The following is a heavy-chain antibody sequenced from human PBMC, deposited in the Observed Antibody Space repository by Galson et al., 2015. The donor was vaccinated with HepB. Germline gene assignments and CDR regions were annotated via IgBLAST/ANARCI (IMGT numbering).Heavy chain of an antibody. D-gene: IGHD4/OR15-4a*01. J-gene: IGHJ4*02. CDR2: IDSDGSST. V-gene: IGHV3-74*03. Sequence: SLRLSCAASGFIFNSYWMHWVRQAPGKGLVWVSRIDSDGSSTVYADSVKGRFTISRDNAKNTLYLQMDSLRAEDTAVYYWARDDYYQKQDYWGQGTLAPVSS. CDR1: GFIFNSYW. CDR3: ARDDYYQKQDY.